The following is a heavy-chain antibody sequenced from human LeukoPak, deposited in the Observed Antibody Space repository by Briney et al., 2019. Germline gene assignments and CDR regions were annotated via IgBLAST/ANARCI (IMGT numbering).Heavy chain of an antibody. CDR3: VLAPNSNWFDF. J-gene: IGHJ5*01. Sequence: SETLSLTCTVSGDSISSFYWNWIRQSPGKGLEWIGNIHYSGTSNYNPSLKSRVTISIDTSRQQFFLKLSSVTAADTAVYYCVLAPNSNWFDFWGQGTRVTVSS. V-gene: IGHV4-59*08. CDR2: IHYSGTS. D-gene: IGHD2-8*01. CDR1: GDSISSFY.